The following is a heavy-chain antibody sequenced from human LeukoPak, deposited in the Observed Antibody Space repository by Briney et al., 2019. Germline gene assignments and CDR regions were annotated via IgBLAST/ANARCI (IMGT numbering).Heavy chain of an antibody. CDR1: GFTFSSYS. D-gene: IGHD2-15*01. J-gene: IGHJ5*02. CDR3: ARGADGVSSNSRGWFDP. V-gene: IGHV3-21*01. CDR2: ISSSSSYI. Sequence: PGGSLRLSCAASGFTFSSYSMNWVRQAPGKGLEWVSSISSSSSYIYYADSVKGRFTISRDNAKNLLYLQMNSLRAEDTAVYSCARGADGVSSNSRGWFDPWGQGTLVTVSS.